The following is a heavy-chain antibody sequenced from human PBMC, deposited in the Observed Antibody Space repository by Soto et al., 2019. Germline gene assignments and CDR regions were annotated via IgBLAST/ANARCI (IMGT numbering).Heavy chain of an antibody. J-gene: IGHJ5*02. V-gene: IGHV3-74*01. CDR3: ARDLSIAAAHNWFDP. CDR1: GFTFSSYW. CDR2: INSDGSST. Sequence: GGSLRLSCAASGFTFSSYWMHWVRQAPGKGLVWVSRINSDGSSTSYADSVKGRFTISRDNAKNTLYLQMNSLRAEDTAVYYCARDLSIAAAHNWFDPWGQGTLVTAPQ. D-gene: IGHD6-13*01.